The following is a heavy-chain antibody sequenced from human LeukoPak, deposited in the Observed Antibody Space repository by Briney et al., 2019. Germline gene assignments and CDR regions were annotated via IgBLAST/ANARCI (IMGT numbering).Heavy chain of an antibody. D-gene: IGHD3-10*02. J-gene: IGHJ6*04. CDR1: GLSISSNS. V-gene: IGHV3-74*01. CDR3: AELGITMIGGV. Sequence: GASLRLSCAASGLSISSNSMHWVRQGPGKGLVWVSRIFIDGSGTSYADSVKGRFTISRDNAKNSLYLQMNSLRAEDTAVYYCAELGITMIGGVWGKGTTVTISS. CDR2: IFIDGSGT.